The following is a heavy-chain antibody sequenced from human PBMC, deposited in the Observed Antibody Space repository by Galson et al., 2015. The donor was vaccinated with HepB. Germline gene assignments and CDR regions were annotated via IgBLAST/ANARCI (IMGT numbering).Heavy chain of an antibody. Sequence: SVKVSCKASGYIFSIYYIHWVRQAPGQGLEWMGWINPNRGDTHYAQKFQGWVTMTRDTSTSTVNMELTRLKSDDTAVYYCTRGVTGSGYSPFDYWGQGTLVTVSS. CDR2: INPNRGDT. D-gene: IGHD3-3*01. CDR3: TRGVTGSGYSPFDY. V-gene: IGHV1-2*04. J-gene: IGHJ4*02. CDR1: GYIFSIYY.